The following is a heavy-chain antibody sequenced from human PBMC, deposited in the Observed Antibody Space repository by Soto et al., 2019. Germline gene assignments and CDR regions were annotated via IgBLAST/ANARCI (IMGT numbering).Heavy chain of an antibody. V-gene: IGHV3-30-3*01. CDR3: TTGHLGT. J-gene: IGHJ5*02. CDR2: ISYDGSNK. Sequence: GGSLRLSCAASGFTFSSYAMHWVRQAPGKGLEWVAVISYDGSNKYYADSVKGRFTISRDNSKNTLYLQMNSLKTEDTAVYYCTTGHLGTWGQGTLVTSPQ. CDR1: GFTFSSYA.